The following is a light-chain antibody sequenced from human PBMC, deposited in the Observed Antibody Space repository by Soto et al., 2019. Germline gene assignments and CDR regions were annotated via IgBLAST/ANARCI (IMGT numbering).Light chain of an antibody. J-gene: IGKJ1*01. CDR2: DAS. Sequence: EIVLTQSPATLSLSPGERATLSCRASQSVSSYLAWYQQKPGQAPRLLIYDASNRATGIPARFSGSGSGTDFTLTISSLEPEDFAVYYGQQRSNWPPWTVGQGTKVDIK. CDR1: QSVSSY. V-gene: IGKV3-11*01. CDR3: QQRSNWPPWT.